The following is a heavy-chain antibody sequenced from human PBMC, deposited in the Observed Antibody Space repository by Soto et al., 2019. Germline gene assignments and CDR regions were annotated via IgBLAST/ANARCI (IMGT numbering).Heavy chain of an antibody. CDR3: ARNNSLGPNSFDP. Sequence: QVQQVQSGAEVKRPGASAQVSCKASCYTFTSYGISWVRQAPGQGLAWMGWISAYDGNTNYAQRFQGRVTMTTDTSTSTDYMELRSLRSDDTAVYYCARNNSLGPNSFDPWGQGTLVTVSS. D-gene: IGHD1-1*01. V-gene: IGHV1-18*01. CDR1: CYTFTSYG. J-gene: IGHJ5*02. CDR2: ISAYDGNT.